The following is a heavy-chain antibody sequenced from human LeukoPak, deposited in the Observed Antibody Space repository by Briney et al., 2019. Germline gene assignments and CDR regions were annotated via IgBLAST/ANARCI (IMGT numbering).Heavy chain of an antibody. CDR2: IYHSGST. CDR3: ARARNYYDSSGFYYEGDAFDI. CDR1: GASMSTYY. Sequence: SETLSLTCTVSGASMSTYYWSWIRQPPGKGLEWIAYIYHSGSTNYNPSLKSRVTISVDTSKDQFSLKLNSVTAADTAVYYCARARNYYDSSGFYYEGDAFDIWGQGTMVTVSS. V-gene: IGHV4-59*01. J-gene: IGHJ3*02. D-gene: IGHD3-22*01.